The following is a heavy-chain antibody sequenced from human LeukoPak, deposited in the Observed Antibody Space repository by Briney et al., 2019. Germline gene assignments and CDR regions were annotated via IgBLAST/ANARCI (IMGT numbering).Heavy chain of an antibody. J-gene: IGHJ4*02. Sequence: PGGSLRLSCAASGFTFSDYYMSWIRQAPGKGLEWVSYISSSSSYTNYADSVKGRFTISRDNAKNSLYLQMNSLRAEDTAVYYCAREGYCSSTSCPYGPFDYWGQGTLVTVSS. CDR1: GFTFSDYY. CDR2: ISSSSSYT. D-gene: IGHD2-2*01. CDR3: AREGYCSSTSCPYGPFDY. V-gene: IGHV3-11*05.